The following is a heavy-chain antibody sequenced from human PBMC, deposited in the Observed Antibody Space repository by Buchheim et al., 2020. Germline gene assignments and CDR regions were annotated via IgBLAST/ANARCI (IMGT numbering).Heavy chain of an antibody. V-gene: IGHV1-18*01. J-gene: IGHJ6*02. Sequence: QVQLVQSGAEVKKPGASVKVSCKASGYTFTSYGISWVRQAPGQGLEWMGWISAYNGNANYAQKLQGRVTMTTDTSTSTAYMELRSLRSDDTAVYYCARDKPPQWLVSLPSVWNGMDVWGQGTT. CDR3: ARDKPPQWLVSLPSVWNGMDV. D-gene: IGHD6-19*01. CDR2: ISAYNGNA. CDR1: GYTFTSYG.